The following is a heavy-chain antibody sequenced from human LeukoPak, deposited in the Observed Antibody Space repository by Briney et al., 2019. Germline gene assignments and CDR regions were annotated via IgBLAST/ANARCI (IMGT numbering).Heavy chain of an antibody. CDR2: IYYSGST. D-gene: IGHD5-18*01. CDR3: ARGRIQPDY. Sequence: PSETLSLTCTVSGGSISSYYWSWIRQPPGKGLEWIGYIYYSGSTNYNPSFKSRVTISVDSSKNQFSLKLSSVTAADTAVYYCARGRIQPDYWGQGTLVTVSS. CDR1: GGSISSYY. V-gene: IGHV4-59*01. J-gene: IGHJ4*02.